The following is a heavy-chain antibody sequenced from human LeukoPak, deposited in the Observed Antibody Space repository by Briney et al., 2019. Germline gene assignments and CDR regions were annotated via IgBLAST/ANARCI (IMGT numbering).Heavy chain of an antibody. CDR3: AREYNYNYDY. V-gene: IGHV1-2*02. CDR2: INPNSGGT. Sequence: ASVKVSCKASGYTFTGYYMHWVRQAPGQGLEWMGWINPNSGGTDYAQKFQGRVTMTRDTSISTAYMELSRLRSDDTAVYHCAREYNYNYDYWGQGTLVTVSS. D-gene: IGHD1-7*01. J-gene: IGHJ4*02. CDR1: GYTFTGYY.